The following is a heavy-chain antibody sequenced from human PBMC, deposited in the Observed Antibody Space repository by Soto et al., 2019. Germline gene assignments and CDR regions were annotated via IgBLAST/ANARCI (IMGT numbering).Heavy chain of an antibody. D-gene: IGHD3-22*01. Sequence: GGSLRLSCAASGFTFSSYGMHWVRQAPGKGLEWVAVIWYDGSEKYYADSVKGRFTISRDNSKNTLYLQMNSLRAEDTAVYYCVADVPNSSGYVPIDYWGQGILVTVSS. CDR1: GFTFSSYG. CDR3: VADVPNSSGYVPIDY. V-gene: IGHV3-33*01. J-gene: IGHJ4*02. CDR2: IWYDGSEK.